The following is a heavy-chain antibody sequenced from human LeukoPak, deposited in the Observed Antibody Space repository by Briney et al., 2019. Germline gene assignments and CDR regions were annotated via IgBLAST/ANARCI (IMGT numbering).Heavy chain of an antibody. CDR2: ISGSGGST. CDR1: GFTFSSYA. Sequence: GGSLRLSCAASGFTFSSYAMSWVRPPPGKGREGVSAISGSGGSTYYADSVKGRFTISRDNSKNTLYLQMNSLRAEDTAVYYCAKDGPTYFSSSWLNWGQGTLVTVSS. D-gene: IGHD6-13*01. J-gene: IGHJ4*02. CDR3: AKDGPTYFSSSWLN. V-gene: IGHV3-23*01.